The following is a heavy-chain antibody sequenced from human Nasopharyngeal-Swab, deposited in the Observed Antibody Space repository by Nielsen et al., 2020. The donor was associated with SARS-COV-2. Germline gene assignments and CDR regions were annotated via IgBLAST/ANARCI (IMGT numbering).Heavy chain of an antibody. CDR2: IKQDGSET. CDR3: ARDNDAFDI. J-gene: IGHJ3*02. CDR1: GFTFRRDW. Sequence: GESLKISCADSGFTFRRDWMSWVRQAPGKGLEWVANIKQDGSETCYVDSVKGRFTISRDNAKNSLYLQMNSLRAEDTAVYYCARDNDAFDIWGQGTMVTVSS. V-gene: IGHV3-7*03.